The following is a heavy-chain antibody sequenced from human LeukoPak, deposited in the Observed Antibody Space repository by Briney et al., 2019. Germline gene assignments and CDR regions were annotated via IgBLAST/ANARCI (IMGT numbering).Heavy chain of an antibody. J-gene: IGHJ4*02. Sequence: PGGSLRLSCAASGFTFDDYGMNWVRHAPGKGLEWVSAISGSGDRTYYADSVKGRFTISRDNSKNTLYLQMNRLRAEDAAVYYCAKAPVTTCSGAYCYPFDYWGQGTLVTVSS. CDR2: ISGSGDRT. V-gene: IGHV3-23*01. D-gene: IGHD2-21*01. CDR3: AKAPVTTCSGAYCYPFDY. CDR1: GFTFDDYG.